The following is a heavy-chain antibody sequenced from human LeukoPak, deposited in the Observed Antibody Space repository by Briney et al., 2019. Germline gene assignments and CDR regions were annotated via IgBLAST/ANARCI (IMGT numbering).Heavy chain of an antibody. CDR3: AKDIQLST. CDR1: GFTFSSYG. V-gene: IGHV3-30*18. Sequence: PGGSLRLSCAASGFTFSSYGMHWVRQAPGKGLEWVAIISYDGSNKYYADSVKGRCTISRDNSENTLYLQMNSLRAEDTAVYYCAKDIQLSTWGLGTMVTVSS. CDR2: ISYDGSNK. D-gene: IGHD5-24*01. J-gene: IGHJ3*01.